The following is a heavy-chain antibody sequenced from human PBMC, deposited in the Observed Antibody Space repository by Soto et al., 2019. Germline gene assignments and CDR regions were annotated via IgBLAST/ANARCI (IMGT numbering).Heavy chain of an antibody. V-gene: IGHV1-46*01. Sequence: QVQLVQSGAEVKKPGASVKVSCKASGYTFTSYYMHWVRQAPGQGLEWMGIINPSGGSTSYAQKFQGRVTMTRDTYTSTVYMELSSLRSEDTAVYYCARDPIIGGYLDYWGQGTLATVSS. J-gene: IGHJ4*02. D-gene: IGHD3-22*01. CDR3: ARDPIIGGYLDY. CDR2: INPSGGST. CDR1: GYTFTSYY.